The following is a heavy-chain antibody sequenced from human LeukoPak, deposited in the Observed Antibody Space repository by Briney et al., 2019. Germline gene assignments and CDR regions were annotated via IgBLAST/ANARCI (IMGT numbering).Heavy chain of an antibody. CDR3: ARAQYDSSAYGDFQH. V-gene: IGHV3-7*01. J-gene: IGHJ1*01. Sequence: GGSLRLSCAASGFTFSSFWMSWVRQAPGKGLEWVANIKQDGSEQYYVDSVKGRFNISRDNAKNALHLQMNSLRVEDTAVYYCARAQYDSSAYGDFQHWGQGTLVTVSS. D-gene: IGHD3-22*01. CDR2: IKQDGSEQ. CDR1: GFTFSSFW.